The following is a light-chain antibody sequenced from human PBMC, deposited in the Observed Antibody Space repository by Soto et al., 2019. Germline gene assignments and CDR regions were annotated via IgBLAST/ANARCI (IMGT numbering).Light chain of an antibody. CDR1: QTISSW. J-gene: IGKJ1*01. CDR2: KAS. CDR3: QHYNIYSVA. Sequence: DIQMTQSLSTLYRSVGGRVTITCRASQTISSWLAWYQQKPWKAPKLLIYKASTLKSGVPSRFSGSGSGTEFTLTISSLQPDDFATYYCQHYNIYSVAFGQGTKVDIK. V-gene: IGKV1-5*03.